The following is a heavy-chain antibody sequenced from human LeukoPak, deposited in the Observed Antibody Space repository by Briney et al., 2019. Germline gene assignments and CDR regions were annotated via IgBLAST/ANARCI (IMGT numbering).Heavy chain of an antibody. CDR1: GFSFSSYA. CDR2: ISGSGGST. Sequence: GGSLRLSCAASGFSFSSYAMSWVRQAPGKGLEWVSAISGSGGSTYYADSVKGRFTISRDNSKNTLYLQMNSLRAEDTAVYYCAKGSIYSVSYAEYNWFDPWGQGTLVTVSS. CDR3: AKGSIYSVSYAEYNWFDP. D-gene: IGHD1-26*01. J-gene: IGHJ5*02. V-gene: IGHV3-23*01.